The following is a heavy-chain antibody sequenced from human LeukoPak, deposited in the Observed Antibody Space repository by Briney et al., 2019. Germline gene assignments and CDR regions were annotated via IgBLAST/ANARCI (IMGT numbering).Heavy chain of an antibody. CDR2: IYYSGST. J-gene: IGHJ4*02. CDR1: GGSISSSSYY. V-gene: IGHV4-39*01. D-gene: IGHD5-24*01. CDR3: ARLSTIRTF. Sequence: SETLSLTCTVSGGSISSSSYYWGWIRQPPGKGLEWIGSIYYSGSTYYNPSLKSRVTISVDTSKNQFSLKLSSVTAADTAVYYCARLSTIRTFWGQGTLVTVSS.